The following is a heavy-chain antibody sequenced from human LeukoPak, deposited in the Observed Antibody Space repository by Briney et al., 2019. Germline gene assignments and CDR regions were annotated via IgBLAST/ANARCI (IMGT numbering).Heavy chain of an antibody. J-gene: IGHJ1*01. CDR1: GYSFTNYW. CDR2: ISPGDSAT. D-gene: IGHD6-13*01. Sequence: GESLQISCKGSGYSFTNYWIGWVRQMPGKGLEWMGIISPGDSATRYSPSFQGQVTISADKSISTAYLQWSSLKASDTAMYYCARSIGAAGMAAFQYWGQGTLVTVSS. CDR3: ARSIGAAGMAAFQY. V-gene: IGHV5-51*01.